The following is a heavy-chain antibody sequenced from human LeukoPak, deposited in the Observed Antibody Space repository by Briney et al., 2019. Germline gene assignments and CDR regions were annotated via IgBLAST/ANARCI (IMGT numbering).Heavy chain of an antibody. CDR1: GYSISSGYY. J-gene: IGHJ6*03. CDR2: IYHSGST. Sequence: SETLSLTCTVSGYSISSGYYWGWIRQPPGKGLEWIGSIYHSGSTYYNPSLKSRVTISVDTSKNQFSLKLSPVTAADTAVYYCARQSGFRTAYYYYMDVWGKGTTVTVSS. CDR3: ARQSGFRTAYYYYMDV. D-gene: IGHD3-10*01. V-gene: IGHV4-38-2*02.